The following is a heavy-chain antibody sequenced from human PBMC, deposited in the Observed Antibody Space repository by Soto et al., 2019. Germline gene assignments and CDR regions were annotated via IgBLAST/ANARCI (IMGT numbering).Heavy chain of an antibody. CDR3: ARRDYYDSSWPFDY. Sequence: QVQLQQWGAGLLKPSETLSLTCAVYGGSFSGYYWSWIRQPPGKGLEWIGEINHSGSTNYNPSLKSRVTISVDTSKNQFSLKLSSVTAADTAVYYCARRDYYDSSWPFDYWGQGTLVTVSS. CDR1: GGSFSGYY. CDR2: INHSGST. D-gene: IGHD3-22*01. V-gene: IGHV4-34*01. J-gene: IGHJ4*02.